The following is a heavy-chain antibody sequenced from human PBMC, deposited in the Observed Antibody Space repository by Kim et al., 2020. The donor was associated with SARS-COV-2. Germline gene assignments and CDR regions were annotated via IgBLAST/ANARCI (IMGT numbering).Heavy chain of an antibody. D-gene: IGHD3-22*01. CDR1: GFTFTSSA. J-gene: IGHJ3*02. Sequence: SVKVSCKASGFTFTSSAVQWVRQARGQRLEWIGWIVVGSGNTNYAQKFQERVTITRDMSTSTAYMELSSLRSEDTAVYYCAAYKDSSGYYSNGAFDIWGQGTMVTVSS. CDR3: AAYKDSSGYYSNGAFDI. CDR2: IVVGSGNT. V-gene: IGHV1-58*01.